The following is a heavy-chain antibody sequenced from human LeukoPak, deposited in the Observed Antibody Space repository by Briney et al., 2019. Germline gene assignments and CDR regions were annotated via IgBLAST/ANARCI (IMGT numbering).Heavy chain of an antibody. CDR3: ARGLDCGGDCYDDY. J-gene: IGHJ4*02. CDR2: INTNTGNP. D-gene: IGHD2-21*02. Sequence: ASVKVSCKASGYTFTSYDINWVRQAPGQGLEWMGWINTNTGNPTYAQGFTGRFVFSLDTSVGTAYLQISSLKAEDTAVYYCARGLDCGGDCYDDYWGQGTLVTVSS. CDR1: GYTFTSYD. V-gene: IGHV7-4-1*02.